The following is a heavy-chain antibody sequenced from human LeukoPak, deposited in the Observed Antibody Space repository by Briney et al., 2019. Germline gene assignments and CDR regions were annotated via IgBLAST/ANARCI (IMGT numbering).Heavy chain of an antibody. CDR1: GGTFSSYA. D-gene: IGHD2-2*01. J-gene: IGHJ6*03. CDR3: ARSSPDIVVVPAAQVPYYYYYMDV. CDR2: IIPIFGAA. Sequence: SVKVSCKASGGTFSSYAISWVRQAPGQGLEWMGGIIPIFGAANYAQKFQGRVTITADESTSTAYMELSSLRSEDTAVYYCARSSPDIVVVPAAQVPYYYYYMDVWGKGTTVTVSS. V-gene: IGHV1-69*01.